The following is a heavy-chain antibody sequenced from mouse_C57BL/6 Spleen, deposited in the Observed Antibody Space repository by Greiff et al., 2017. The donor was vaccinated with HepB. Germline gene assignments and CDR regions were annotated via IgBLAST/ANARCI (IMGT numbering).Heavy chain of an antibody. CDR2: ISYSGST. V-gene: IGHV3-1*01. CDR3: ARDRGTTVVAPAY. CDR1: GYSITSGYD. Sequence: EVKLVESGPGMVKPSQSLSLTCTVTGYSITSGYDWHWIRHFPGNKLEWMGYISYSGSTNYNPSLKSRISITHDTSKNHFFLKLNSVTTEDTATYYCARDRGTTVVAPAYWGQGTLVTVSA. D-gene: IGHD1-1*01. J-gene: IGHJ3*01.